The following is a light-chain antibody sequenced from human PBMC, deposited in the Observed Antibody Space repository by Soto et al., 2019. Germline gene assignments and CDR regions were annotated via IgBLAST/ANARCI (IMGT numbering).Light chain of an antibody. CDR3: QQRTIWPSSP. J-gene: IGKJ5*01. CDR2: DAS. V-gene: IGKV3-11*01. Sequence: VLAQSPATLSMSRWERATLSSRASQSVRTYLAWYRRKPDQVPRLLIHDASSRPTGIPARFSGCGCGTDFSLRFSSRDPEDFAVYYCQQRTIWPSSPFGQGTRLEIK. CDR1: QSVRTY.